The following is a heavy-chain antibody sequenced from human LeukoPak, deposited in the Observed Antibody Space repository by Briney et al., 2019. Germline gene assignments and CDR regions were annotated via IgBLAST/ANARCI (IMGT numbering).Heavy chain of an antibody. Sequence: ETLSLTCTVSGGSISSYYWSWIRQPPGKGLEWIGYIYYSGSTNYNPSLKSRVTISVDTSKNQFSLKLSSVTAADTAVYYCARNNLYSSSWSFDYWGQGTLVTVSS. J-gene: IGHJ4*02. V-gene: IGHV4-59*12. D-gene: IGHD6-13*01. CDR3: ARNNLYSSSWSFDY. CDR2: IYYSGST. CDR1: GGSISSYY.